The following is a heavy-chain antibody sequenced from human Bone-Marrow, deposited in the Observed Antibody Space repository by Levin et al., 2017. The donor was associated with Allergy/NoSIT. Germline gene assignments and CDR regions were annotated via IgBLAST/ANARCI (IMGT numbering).Heavy chain of an antibody. J-gene: IGHJ6*03. CDR3: ARDVWYGSRKLFYMDV. Sequence: GGSLRLSCEASGFAVDTYALHWVRQAPGKGLEWLAALSYDETKTYYADSLKGRFTISRDTSKNTLYLQMSSLGTDDTAVYFCARDVWYGSRKLFYMDVWGKGTTVIVSS. CDR2: LSYDETKT. V-gene: IGHV3-30-3*01. CDR1: GFAVDTYA. D-gene: IGHD3-10*01.